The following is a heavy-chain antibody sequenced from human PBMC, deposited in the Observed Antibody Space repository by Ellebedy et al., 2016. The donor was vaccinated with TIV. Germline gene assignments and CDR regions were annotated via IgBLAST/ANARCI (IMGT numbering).Heavy chain of an antibody. D-gene: IGHD5-12*01. CDR3: ARDSTYSGYDSGVY. CDR1: GITFSNYA. CDR2: IAYDGSNE. J-gene: IGHJ4*02. Sequence: GESLKISCAASGITFSNYAMHWVRQAPDKGLEWVAVIAYDGSNEYYADSVKGRFNISRDNSRNTLYLQMNRLRAEDTAVYYCARDSTYSGYDSGVYWGQGTLVTVSS. V-gene: IGHV3-30*04.